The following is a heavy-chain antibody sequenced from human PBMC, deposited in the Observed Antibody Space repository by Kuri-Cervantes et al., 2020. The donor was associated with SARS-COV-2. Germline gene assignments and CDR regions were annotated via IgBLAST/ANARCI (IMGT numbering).Heavy chain of an antibody. J-gene: IGHJ4*02. CDR3: ARALYSGSYYPFDY. D-gene: IGHD1-26*01. Sequence: ASVKVSCKASGYTFTGYYMHWVRQAPGQGLEWRGWINPNSGGTNYAQKFQGRVTMTRDTSISTAYMELSRLRSDDTAVYYCARALYSGSYYPFDYWGQGTLVTVSS. CDR2: INPNSGGT. CDR1: GYTFTGYY. V-gene: IGHV1-2*02.